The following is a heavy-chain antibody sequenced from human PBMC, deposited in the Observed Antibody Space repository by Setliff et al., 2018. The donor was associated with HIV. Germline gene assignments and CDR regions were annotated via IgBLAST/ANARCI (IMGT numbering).Heavy chain of an antibody. J-gene: IGHJ4*02. CDR3: ARSCRSSGYCHFDY. V-gene: IGHV1-2*06. CDR2: ISPNNFNT. CDR1: GYTFDGHY. Sequence: ASVKVSCKASGYTFDGHYLHWVRQAPGQGLEWMGRISPNNFNTQYAKNFQGRVTMTWDTSTSTGYMEVYRLRSDDTAVYFCARSCRSSGYCHFDYWGQGTLVTVSS. D-gene: IGHD3-22*01.